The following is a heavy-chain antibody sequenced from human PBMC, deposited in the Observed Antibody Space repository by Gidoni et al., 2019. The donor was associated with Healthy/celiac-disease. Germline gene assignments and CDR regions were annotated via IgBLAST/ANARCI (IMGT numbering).Heavy chain of an antibody. V-gene: IGHV4-61*02. CDR2: IYTSGST. J-gene: IGHJ4*02. Sequence: QVQLQESGPGLGKPSETLSLTCTVSGGSISRGSYSWRWSRPPAGKGLEWIGRIYTSGSTHYNPALKSRVTISVDTSKNQFSLKLSSVTAVDTAVYYCARDWYYYDSSGLDYWGQGTLVTVSS. CDR3: ARDWYYYDSSGLDY. CDR1: GGSISRGSYS. D-gene: IGHD3-22*01.